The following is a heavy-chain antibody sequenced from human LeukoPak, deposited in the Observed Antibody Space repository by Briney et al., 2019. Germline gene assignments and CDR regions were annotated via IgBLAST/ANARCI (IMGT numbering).Heavy chain of an antibody. Sequence: ASVTVSCKASGYTFTSYAMNWMRQAPGQGLEWMGWINTNTGNPTYAQGFTGRFVFSLDTSVSTAYLQISSLKAEDTAVYYCARDTIAVAGTSFDYWGQGTLVTVSS. CDR2: INTNTGNP. D-gene: IGHD6-19*01. J-gene: IGHJ4*02. CDR1: GYTFTSYA. CDR3: ARDTIAVAGTSFDY. V-gene: IGHV7-4-1*02.